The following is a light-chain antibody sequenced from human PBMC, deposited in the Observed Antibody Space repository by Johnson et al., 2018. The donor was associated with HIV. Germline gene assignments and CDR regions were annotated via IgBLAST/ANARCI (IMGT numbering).Light chain of an antibody. CDR2: ESN. CDR3: GTWDTRLSVLYV. V-gene: IGLV1-51*02. Sequence: QSVLTQPPSVSAAPGQKVTIPCSGSSSNIGKNSLSWYQQLPGTAPKLLIYESNKRPSGIPDRFSGSKSGTSATLGITGLQTGDEADYYCGTWDTRLSVLYVFGSGTKVTVL. J-gene: IGLJ1*01. CDR1: SSNIGKNS.